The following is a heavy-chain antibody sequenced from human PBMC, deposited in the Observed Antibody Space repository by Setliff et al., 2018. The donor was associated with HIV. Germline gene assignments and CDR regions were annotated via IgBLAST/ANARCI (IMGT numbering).Heavy chain of an antibody. V-gene: IGHV5-51*01. CDR3: TRHPLQPEFSGYFYLMDV. D-gene: IGHD3-9*01. J-gene: IGHJ6*04. CDR1: EYFFRTSW. Sequence: GESLKISCKGPEYFFRTSWIGWVRQLPGKGLEWVAIIFPLDSETRYNPSLEGHVTISVDKSINTAYLQWSSLRASDTAIYYCTRHPLQPEFSGYFYLMDVWGTGTTVTVSS. CDR2: IFPLDSET.